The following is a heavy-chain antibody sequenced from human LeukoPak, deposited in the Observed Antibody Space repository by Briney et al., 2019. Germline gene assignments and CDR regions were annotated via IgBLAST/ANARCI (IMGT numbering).Heavy chain of an antibody. D-gene: IGHD6-13*01. CDR2: IFTTGPG. J-gene: IGHJ6*03. Sequence: PSETLSLTCTVSGASINSSPYYWTWIRQPAGKGLEWIGHIFTTGPGSYNPSLRSRVTISRDTSKNEFSLSLNSLTAADTAVYYCASSIAAAGTLYYYYYMDVWGKGTTDTVSS. V-gene: IGHV4-61*09. CDR1: GASINSSPYY. CDR3: ASSIAAAGTLYYYYYMDV.